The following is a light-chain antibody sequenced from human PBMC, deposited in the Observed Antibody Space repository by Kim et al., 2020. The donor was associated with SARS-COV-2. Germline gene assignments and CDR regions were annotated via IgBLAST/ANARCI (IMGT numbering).Light chain of an antibody. CDR3: CSYAGSYTWV. V-gene: IGLV2-11*03. CDR2: DVN. J-gene: IGLJ3*02. CDR1: NNNIGGYNY. Sequence: GQSVTISCSGTNNNIGGYNYVSWYQQHPGKAPQFIIYDVNKRPSGVPGRFSGSRSGNTASLTISGLQAEDEADYYCCSYAGSYTWVFGGGTHLTVL.